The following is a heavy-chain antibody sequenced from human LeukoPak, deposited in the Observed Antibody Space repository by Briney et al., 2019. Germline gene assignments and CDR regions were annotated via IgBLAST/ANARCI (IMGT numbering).Heavy chain of an antibody. J-gene: IGHJ4*02. Sequence: SETLSLTCTVSGGSISSGGCSWSWIRQHPGKGLEWIGCIYYSGSTYYNPSLKSRVTISVDTSKNQFSLKLSSVTAADTAVYYCARVLYYDSGGYSRVDYWGQGTLVTVSS. D-gene: IGHD3-22*01. CDR3: ARVLYYDSGGYSRVDY. CDR2: IYYSGST. CDR1: GGSISSGGCS. V-gene: IGHV4-31*03.